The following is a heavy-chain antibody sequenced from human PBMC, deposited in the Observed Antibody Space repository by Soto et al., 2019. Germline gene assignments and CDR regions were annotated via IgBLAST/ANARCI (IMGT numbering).Heavy chain of an antibody. Sequence: SETLSLTCTVSGGSLSSYYWTWIRQSPGKGLEWIGYVYFSGNTNYNPSLKSRVTISIDTSKNQFSLRLASVTAADTAFYYRGRVRPSGYVLSWGQGTLVTVSS. J-gene: IGHJ5*02. CDR2: VYFSGNT. CDR1: GGSLSSYY. V-gene: IGHV4-59*01. CDR3: GRVRPSGYVLS. D-gene: IGHD6-25*01.